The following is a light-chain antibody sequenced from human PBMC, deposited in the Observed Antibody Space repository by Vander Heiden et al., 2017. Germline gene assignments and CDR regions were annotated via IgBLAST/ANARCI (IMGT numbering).Light chain of an antibody. V-gene: IGLV1-40*01. CDR1: SSNIGAFYD. Sequence: QPVLAQPPSVSGAPGQRVTISCTGSSSNIGAFYDVHWYQHVPGTAPKLLIYRDNNRPSGVPDRFSGSKAGSSAFLAITGLQAEDEADYYCQSFDTSLSASVFGGGTKLTVL. CDR3: QSFDTSLSASV. CDR2: RDN. J-gene: IGLJ3*02.